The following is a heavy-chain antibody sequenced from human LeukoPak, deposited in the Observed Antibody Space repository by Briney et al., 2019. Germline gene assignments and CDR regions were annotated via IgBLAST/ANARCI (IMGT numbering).Heavy chain of an antibody. Sequence: SSETLSLTCIVSGGSITSSSYNWGWIRQPPGQGLEWIGSINYSGSTHYNPSLKSRVTISVDTSKNQFSLKLSSVTATDTAVYYCARRPTNYGTDYWGQGTLVTVSS. CDR2: INYSGST. CDR3: ARRPTNYGTDY. CDR1: GGSITSSSYN. J-gene: IGHJ4*02. V-gene: IGHV4-39*01. D-gene: IGHD4/OR15-4a*01.